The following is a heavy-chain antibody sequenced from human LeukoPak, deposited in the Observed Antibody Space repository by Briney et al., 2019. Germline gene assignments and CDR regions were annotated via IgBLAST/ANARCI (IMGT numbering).Heavy chain of an antibody. CDR1: GGSISSYY. CDR3: ARGGPLAYCGGDCYLGAFDI. J-gene: IGHJ3*02. Sequence: KPSETLSLTCTVSGGSISSYYWSWIRQPPGKGLEWIGYIYYSGSTNYNPSLKSRVTISVDTSKNQFSLKLSSVTAADTAVYHCARGGPLAYCGGDCYLGAFDIWGQGTMVTVSS. CDR2: IYYSGST. D-gene: IGHD2-21*02. V-gene: IGHV4-59*01.